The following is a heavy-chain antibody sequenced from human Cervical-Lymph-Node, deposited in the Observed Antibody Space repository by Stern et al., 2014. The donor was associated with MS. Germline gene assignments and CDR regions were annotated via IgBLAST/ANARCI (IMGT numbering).Heavy chain of an antibody. CDR2: IKQDGSEK. J-gene: IGHJ4*02. Sequence: VQLVQSGGDLVQPGGSLRLSCAASGFTFSRYWMSWVRQAPGKGLEWVANIKQDGSEKYYVDSVKGRFIISRDNTKNSLYLQMNSLRAEDTAVYYCASSTSIALAGDYWGQGTLVTVSS. V-gene: IGHV3-7*01. D-gene: IGHD6-19*01. CDR1: GFTFSRYW. CDR3: ASSTSIALAGDY.